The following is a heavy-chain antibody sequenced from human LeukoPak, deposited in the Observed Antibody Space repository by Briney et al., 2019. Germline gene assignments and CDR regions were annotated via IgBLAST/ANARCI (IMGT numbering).Heavy chain of an antibody. Sequence: ASVKVSCKASGYTFTGYYMHWVRQAPGQGLEWMGWINPNSGGTNYAQKFQGRVTMTRDTSISTAYMELSRLRSDDTAVYYCARGLRYFDWLLSFDYWGQGTLVTVSS. CDR2: INPNSGGT. D-gene: IGHD3-9*01. V-gene: IGHV1-2*02. CDR1: GYTFTGYY. CDR3: ARGLRYFDWLLSFDY. J-gene: IGHJ4*02.